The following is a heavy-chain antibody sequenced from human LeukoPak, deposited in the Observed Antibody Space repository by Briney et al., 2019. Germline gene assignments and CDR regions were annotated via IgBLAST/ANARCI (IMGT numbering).Heavy chain of an antibody. D-gene: IGHD1-26*01. V-gene: IGHV3-30*02. CDR1: GFTFSDYA. CDR3: AKDKGLISGKYYFDY. CDR2: IWYDGSNN. J-gene: IGHJ4*02. Sequence: GGALRLSCAASGFTFSDYAIHWVRLAPGKGLDWVGFIWYDGSNNYHADSVKGRFTISRDNSNNMVYLQMNSLRSEDTAVYYCAKDKGLISGKYYFDYWGQGALVTVPS.